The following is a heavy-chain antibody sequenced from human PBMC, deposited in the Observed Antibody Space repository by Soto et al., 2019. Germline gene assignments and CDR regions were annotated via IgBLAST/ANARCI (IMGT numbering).Heavy chain of an antibody. Sequence: QVQVVQSGAEVKKPESSVKVSCKPSGGTFNTYTVNWVRLAPGHGLEWMGRFIPILDMANYAQKFQDRVTITADRSTFTAYMELNSPTSDDTAVYYCAITYCRDNSCPRDFDFWGPGTLVTVSS. CDR2: FIPILDMA. CDR1: GGTFNTYT. CDR3: AITYCRDNSCPRDFDF. J-gene: IGHJ4*02. D-gene: IGHD2-21*01. V-gene: IGHV1-69*02.